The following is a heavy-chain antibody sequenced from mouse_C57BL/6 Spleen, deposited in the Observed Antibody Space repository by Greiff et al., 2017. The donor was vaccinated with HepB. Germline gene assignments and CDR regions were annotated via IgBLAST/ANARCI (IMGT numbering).Heavy chain of an antibody. V-gene: IGHV1-72*01. Sequence: QVQLQQPGAELVKPGASVKLSCKASGYTFTSYWMHWVKQRPGRGLEWIGRIDPNSGGTKYNEKFKSKATLTVDKPSSTAYMQLSRRTSEDSAVYYCARSSYYYGSIWYFDVWGTGTTVTVSS. J-gene: IGHJ1*03. CDR2: IDPNSGGT. D-gene: IGHD1-1*01. CDR1: GYTFTSYW. CDR3: ARSSYYYGSIWYFDV.